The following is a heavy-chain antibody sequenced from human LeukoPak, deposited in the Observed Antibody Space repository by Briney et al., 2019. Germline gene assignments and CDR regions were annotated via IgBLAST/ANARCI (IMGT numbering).Heavy chain of an antibody. D-gene: IGHD3-16*01. J-gene: IGHJ4*02. Sequence: ALAKVSCKASGYTFINHAIHWVRQAPGQRLEWMGWINIGNGNTKYSQNFQGRITITRDTSSTTAYMDLSSLRSEDTAMYFCARRWGRSCDYWGQGTLVTVSS. CDR3: ARRWGRSCDY. V-gene: IGHV1-3*04. CDR1: GYTFINHA. CDR2: INIGNGNT.